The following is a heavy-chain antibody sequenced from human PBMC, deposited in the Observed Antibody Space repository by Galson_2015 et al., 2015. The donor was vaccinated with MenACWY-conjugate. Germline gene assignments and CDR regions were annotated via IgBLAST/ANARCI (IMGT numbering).Heavy chain of an antibody. CDR1: GGSISSSSYY. D-gene: IGHD3-9*01. V-gene: IGHV4-39*07. J-gene: IGHJ6*02. CDR3: AREGYFDWGYYYGMDV. Sequence: ETLSLTCTVSGGSISSSSYYWGWIRQPPGKGLEWIGSIYYSGSTYYNPSLKSRVTISVDTSKNQFSLKLSSVTAADTAVYYCAREGYFDWGYYYGMDVWGQGTTVTVSS. CDR2: IYYSGST.